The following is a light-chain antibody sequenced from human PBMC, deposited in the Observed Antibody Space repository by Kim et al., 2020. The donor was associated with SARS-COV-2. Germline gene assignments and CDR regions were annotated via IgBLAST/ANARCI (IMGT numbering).Light chain of an antibody. CDR2: GAS. CDR3: QQYNNWPQT. Sequence: VSPGERPPPSCRASQIINSNSGWYQQTPGQAPRLLIYGASARATGIPARFSGSGSGTEFTLTISSLQSEDFAVYYCQQYNNWPQTFGQGTKVDIK. J-gene: IGKJ1*01. CDR1: QIINSN. V-gene: IGKV3-15*01.